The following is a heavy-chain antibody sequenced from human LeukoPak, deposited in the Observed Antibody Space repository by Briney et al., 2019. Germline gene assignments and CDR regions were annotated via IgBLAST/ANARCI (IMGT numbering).Heavy chain of an antibody. CDR1: GYSFSSYW. D-gene: IGHD1-26*01. CDR2: IYPGDSDT. J-gene: IGHJ4*02. V-gene: IGHV5-51*01. Sequence: GESLQISCQCSGYSFSSYWIGWVRQVPGKGLEWMGIIYPGDSDTRYSPSFQGQVTISADNFISTAYLQWSSLKASNTAMYYCARGGIVGSAFDYWGQGTLVTVSS. CDR3: ARGGIVGSAFDY.